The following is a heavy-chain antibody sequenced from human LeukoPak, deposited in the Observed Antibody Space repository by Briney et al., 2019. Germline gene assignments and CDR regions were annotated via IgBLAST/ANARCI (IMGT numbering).Heavy chain of an antibody. Sequence: PSGTLSLTCGVSSGPMTSIHWWSWVRQPPGKGLEWIGEIHHGGSTKYNPSLKSRVTVSIDKSKNQFSLKLSSVTAADTAVYYCARHKIPSDDDTSGYYLDYWGPGTLVTVSS. CDR2: IHHGGST. J-gene: IGHJ4*02. CDR1: SGPMTSIHW. D-gene: IGHD3-22*01. CDR3: ARHKIPSDDDTSGYYLDY. V-gene: IGHV4-4*02.